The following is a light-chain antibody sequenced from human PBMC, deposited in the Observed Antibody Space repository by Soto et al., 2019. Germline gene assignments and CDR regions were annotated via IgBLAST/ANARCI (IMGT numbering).Light chain of an antibody. CDR1: SSDVGGYKY. Sequence: QSALTQPASVSGSPGQSITISCTGTSSDVGGYKYVSWYQQHPGKAPKLMIYEVSNRPSGVSNRFSGSKSGNTASLTISGLLPDDEADYYCDSYTSDNRVFGGGTKLTVL. CDR3: DSYTSDNRV. J-gene: IGLJ3*02. V-gene: IGLV2-14*01. CDR2: EVS.